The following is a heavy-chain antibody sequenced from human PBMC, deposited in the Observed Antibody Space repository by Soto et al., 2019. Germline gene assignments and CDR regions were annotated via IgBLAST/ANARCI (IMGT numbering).Heavy chain of an antibody. CDR2: IYYSGST. J-gene: IGHJ4*02. V-gene: IGHV4-31*03. Sequence: QVQLQQSGPGLVKPSQTLSLTCTVSGVTISSGAYYWSWIRQHPGKALEWIGNIYYSGSTYYSPSLKSRVDISLDTSKNQFSLRLSSVTAADTAVYYCARYRFSGSRWSKFDYWGQGTLVTVSS. CDR3: ARYRFSGSRWSKFDY. CDR1: GVTISSGAYY. D-gene: IGHD6-13*01.